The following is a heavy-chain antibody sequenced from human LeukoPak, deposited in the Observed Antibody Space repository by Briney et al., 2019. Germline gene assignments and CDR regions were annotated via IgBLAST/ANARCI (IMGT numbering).Heavy chain of an antibody. CDR2: INHSGST. V-gene: IGHV4-59*01. J-gene: IGHJ4*02. CDR3: ASDKGRDGYNWMYFYLDY. Sequence: PSETLSLTCTVSGGPISSYYWSWIRQPPGKGLEWIGDINHSGSTNYNPSLKSRVTISVDTSRNQFVLKLSSVTAARAHVYVFASDKGRDGYNWMYFYLDYWGQGTLVTVCS. D-gene: IGHD5-24*01. CDR1: GGPISSYY.